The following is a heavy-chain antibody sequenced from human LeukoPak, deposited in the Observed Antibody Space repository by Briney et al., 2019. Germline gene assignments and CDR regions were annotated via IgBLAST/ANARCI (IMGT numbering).Heavy chain of an antibody. Sequence: SETLSLTCAVYGGSFSGYYWSWIRQPPGKGLEWIGEINHSGSTNYNPSLKSRATISVDTSKNQFSLKLSSVTAADTAVYYCARAGYSSSWSPGNWFDPWGQGTLVTVSS. CDR3: ARAGYSSSWSPGNWFDP. D-gene: IGHD6-13*01. V-gene: IGHV4-34*01. CDR1: GGSFSGYY. J-gene: IGHJ5*02. CDR2: INHSGST.